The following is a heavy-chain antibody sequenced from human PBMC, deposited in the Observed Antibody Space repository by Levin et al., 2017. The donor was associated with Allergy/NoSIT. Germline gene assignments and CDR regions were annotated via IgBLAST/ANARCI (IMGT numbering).Heavy chain of an antibody. CDR1: GGSISSSSYY. CDR2: IYYSGST. J-gene: IGHJ4*02. D-gene: IGHD1-26*01. CDR3: ARAAYSGSYGGHYYFDY. Sequence: SQTLSLTCTVSGGSISSSSYYWGWIRQPPGKGLEWIGSIYYSGSTYYNPSLKSRVTISVDTSKNQFSLKLSSVTAADTAVYYCARAAYSGSYGGHYYFDYWGQGTLVTVSS. V-gene: IGHV4-39*01.